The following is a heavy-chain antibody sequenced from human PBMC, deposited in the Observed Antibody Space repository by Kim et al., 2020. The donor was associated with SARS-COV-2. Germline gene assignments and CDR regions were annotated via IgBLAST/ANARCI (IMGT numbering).Heavy chain of an antibody. CDR3: ARGKAYSGSYGGPFDY. CDR1: GGSISSYY. J-gene: IGHJ4*02. Sequence: SETLSLTCTVSGGSISSYYWSWIRQPPGKGLEWIAYIYYSETTNYNPALKSRVTISEDMSKNQLSLKLSSVTAADTAVYYCARGKAYSGSYGGPFDYWGQGTLVTVSS. D-gene: IGHD1-26*01. V-gene: IGHV4-59*01. CDR2: IYYSETT.